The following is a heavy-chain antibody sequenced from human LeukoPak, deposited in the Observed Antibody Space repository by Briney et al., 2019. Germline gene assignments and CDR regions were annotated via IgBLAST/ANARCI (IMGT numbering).Heavy chain of an antibody. D-gene: IGHD3-10*01. V-gene: IGHV3-7*05. CDR3: ARSNREFASGAGDY. Sequence: GRSLRLSCAASGFSFSSHWMSWVRQAPGKGLEWVANINQVGSQKYYVDSVKGRFSISRDNAKNSLYLQMNSLRAEDTAVYYCARSNREFASGAGDYWGQGTLVTVSS. CDR1: GFSFSSHW. CDR2: INQVGSQK. J-gene: IGHJ4*02.